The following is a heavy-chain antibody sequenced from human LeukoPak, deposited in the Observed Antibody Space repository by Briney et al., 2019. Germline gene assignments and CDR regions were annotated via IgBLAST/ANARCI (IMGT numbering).Heavy chain of an antibody. CDR2: IYYTGYT. CDR3: ARGEKITMVRGVIRAFDI. J-gene: IGHJ3*02. CDR1: GGSISSYY. Sequence: PSETLSLTCTVSGGSISSYYWSWIRQPPGKGLEWIGYIYYTGYTNYNPSLKSRVTISVGTSKKQFSLKLNSVTAADTAVYCARGEKITMVRGVIRAFDIWGQGTMVTVSS. D-gene: IGHD3-10*01. V-gene: IGHV4-59*01.